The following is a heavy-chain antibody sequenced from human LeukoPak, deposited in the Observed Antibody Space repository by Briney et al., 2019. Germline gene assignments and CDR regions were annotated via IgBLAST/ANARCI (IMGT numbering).Heavy chain of an antibody. CDR1: GGTFSSYA. Sequence: SVKVSCKASGGTFSSYAISWVRQAPGQGLEWMGRIIPIFGTANYAQKFQGRVTITTDESTSTAYMELSSLRSEDTAVYYCQRHLSYWGGYCFRGGFDHWGQGTLVTVSS. D-gene: IGHD2-21*02. CDR3: QRHLSYWGGYCFRGGFDH. J-gene: IGHJ4*02. CDR2: IIPIFGTA. V-gene: IGHV1-69*05.